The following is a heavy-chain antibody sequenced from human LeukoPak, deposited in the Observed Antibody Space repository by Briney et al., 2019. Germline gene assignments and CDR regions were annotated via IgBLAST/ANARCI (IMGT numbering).Heavy chain of an antibody. CDR3: ARTDSGSYWGWFDP. CDR1: GFTFSSYG. J-gene: IGHJ5*02. Sequence: GSLLLSCAASGFTFSSYGMHWVRQAPGKGLEWVSYISSSGSTIYYADSVKGRFTISRDNAKNSLYLQMNSLRAEDTAFYYCARTDSGSYWGWFDPWGQGTLVTVSS. CDR2: ISSSGSTI. V-gene: IGHV3-48*03. D-gene: IGHD1-26*01.